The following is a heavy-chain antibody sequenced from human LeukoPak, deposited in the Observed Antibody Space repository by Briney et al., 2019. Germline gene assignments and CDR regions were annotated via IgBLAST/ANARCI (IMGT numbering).Heavy chain of an antibody. CDR1: GFTFHGHG. CDR3: AKAVRRYCSGGSCYYYFDY. CDR2: ITWNGGSI. J-gene: IGHJ4*02. Sequence: GGSLRLSCVASGFTFHGHGMNWVRQAPGKGLEWVSGITWNGGSISYADSVKGRFTISRDNTKNSLYLEMNSLRAEDTAVYYCAKAVRRYCSGGSCYYYFDYWGQGTLVTVSS. V-gene: IGHV3-20*04. D-gene: IGHD2-15*01.